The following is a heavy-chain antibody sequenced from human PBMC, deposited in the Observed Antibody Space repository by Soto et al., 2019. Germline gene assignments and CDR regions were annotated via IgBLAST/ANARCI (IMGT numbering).Heavy chain of an antibody. D-gene: IGHD6-13*01. CDR1: GYTFTSYD. CDR2: MNPNSGNT. CDR3: AVYSSSWYYYYYYYVMDV. Sequence: QVQLVQSGAEVKKPGASVKVSCKASGYTFTSYDINWVRQATGQGLEWMGWMNPNSGNTGYAQKFQGRVTMTRNTSISTAYMELSSLRSEDTTVYYCAVYSSSWYYYYYYYVMDVWGQGTTVTVSS. J-gene: IGHJ6*02. V-gene: IGHV1-8*01.